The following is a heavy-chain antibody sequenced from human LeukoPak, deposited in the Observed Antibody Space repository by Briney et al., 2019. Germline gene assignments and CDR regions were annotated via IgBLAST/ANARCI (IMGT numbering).Heavy chain of an antibody. Sequence: SETLSFTCAVYGGSFCGYYWSWIRPRQGKGLEWLGEINHSGSTNYNPSLKSRVTISVDTSKNQFSLKLSSVTAADTAVYYCARGPTSGSYYGVFDYWGQGTLVTVSS. CDR3: ARGPTSGSYYGVFDY. CDR1: GGSFCGYY. J-gene: IGHJ4*02. CDR2: INHSGST. V-gene: IGHV4-34*01. D-gene: IGHD1-26*01.